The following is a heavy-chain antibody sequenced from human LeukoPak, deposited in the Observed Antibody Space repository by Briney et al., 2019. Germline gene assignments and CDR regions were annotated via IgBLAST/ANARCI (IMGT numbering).Heavy chain of an antibody. CDR2: ISSSSSYI. V-gene: IGHV3-21*01. J-gene: IGHJ3*02. CDR3: ARDNPDYDFWSGLDAFDI. CDR1: GFTFSSYS. Sequence: KPGGSLRLFCAASGFTFSSYSMNWVRQAPGKGLEWVSSISSSSSYIYYADSVKGRFTISRDNAKNSLYLQMNSLRAEDTAVYYCARDNPDYDFWSGLDAFDIWGQGTMVTVSS. D-gene: IGHD3-3*01.